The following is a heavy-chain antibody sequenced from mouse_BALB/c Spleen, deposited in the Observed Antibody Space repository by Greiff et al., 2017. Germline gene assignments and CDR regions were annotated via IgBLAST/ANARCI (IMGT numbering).Heavy chain of an antibody. Sequence: VQLQQSGPELMKPGASVKISCKASGYSFTSYYMHWVKQSHGKSLEWIGYIDPFNGGTSYNQKFKGKATLTVDKSSSTAYMHLSSLTSEDSAVYYCARSVRRYFDYWGQGTTLTVSS. CDR3: ARSVRRYFDY. J-gene: IGHJ2*01. CDR2: IDPFNGGT. CDR1: GYSFTSYY. V-gene: IGHV1S135*01. D-gene: IGHD2-14*01.